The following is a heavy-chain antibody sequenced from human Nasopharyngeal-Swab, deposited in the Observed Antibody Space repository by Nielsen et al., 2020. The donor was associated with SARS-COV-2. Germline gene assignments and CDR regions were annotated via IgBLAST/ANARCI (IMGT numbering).Heavy chain of an antibody. D-gene: IGHD2-21*01. CDR3: ARGPDQFHSFDY. V-gene: IGHV4-34*01. Sequence: SETLSLTCAVYGGSFSESPWSWLRLLPGKGLEWIGEINHRGGTAYKSSLKSRVTISVDTSKNQFSLELRSVTAADTAVYFCARGPDQFHSFDYWDQGTLVTVSS. CDR1: GGSFSESP. J-gene: IGHJ4*02. CDR2: INHRGGT.